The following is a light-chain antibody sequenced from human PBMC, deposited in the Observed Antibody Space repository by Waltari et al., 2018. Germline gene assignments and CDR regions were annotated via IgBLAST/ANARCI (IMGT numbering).Light chain of an antibody. CDR2: EGS. CDR3: CSYAGSSTLLV. V-gene: IGLV2-23*01. J-gene: IGLJ1*01. Sequence: QSALTQPASVSGSPGQSITISCTGPSSDVGSYNLVSWYQQHPGKAPKLMIYEGSKRPSGVSNRFSGSKSGNTASLTISGLQAEDEADYYCCSYAGSSTLLVFGTGTKVTVL. CDR1: SSDVGSYNL.